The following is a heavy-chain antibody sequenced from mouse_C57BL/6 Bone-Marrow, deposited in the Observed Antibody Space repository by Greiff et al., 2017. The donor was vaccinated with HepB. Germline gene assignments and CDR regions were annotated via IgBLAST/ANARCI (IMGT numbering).Heavy chain of an antibody. V-gene: IGHV5-4*01. CDR1: GFTFSSYA. CDR3: ALGQLRLYYFDY. CDR2: ISDGGSYT. Sequence: EVQVVESGGGLVKPGGSLKLSCAASGFTFSSYAMSWVRQTPEKRLEWVATISDGGSYTYYPDNVKGRFTISRDNAKNNLYLQMSHLKSEDTAMYYCALGQLRLYYFDYWGQGTTLTVSS. D-gene: IGHD3-2*02. J-gene: IGHJ2*01.